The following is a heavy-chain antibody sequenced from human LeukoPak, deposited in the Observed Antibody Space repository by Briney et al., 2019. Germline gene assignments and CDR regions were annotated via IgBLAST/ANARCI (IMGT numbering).Heavy chain of an antibody. D-gene: IGHD3-10*01. CDR3: ARRRYYGSGKDFDY. CDR2: LNHSGST. Sequence: PSETLSLTCAVYGGSFSGYYWSWIRQPPGKGLEWIGELNHSGSTNYNPSLKSRVTISVDTSKNQFSLKLSSVTAADTAVYYCARRRYYGSGKDFDYWGQGTLVTVSS. J-gene: IGHJ4*02. CDR1: GGSFSGYY. V-gene: IGHV4-34*01.